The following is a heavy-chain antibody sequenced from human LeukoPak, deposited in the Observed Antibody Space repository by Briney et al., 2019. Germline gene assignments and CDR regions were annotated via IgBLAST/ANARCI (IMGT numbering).Heavy chain of an antibody. CDR1: GFTFSSYA. CDR2: ISGSGGST. V-gene: IGHV3-23*01. D-gene: IGHD3-22*01. Sequence: GGSLRLSCAASGFTFSSYAMSWVRQAPGKGLEWVSAISGSGGSTYYADSVKGRFTISRDNFKNTLDLQTNSLRAEDTAVYYCAKESPMGGYYDSSGYLDYWGQGTLVTVSS. J-gene: IGHJ4*02. CDR3: AKESPMGGYYDSSGYLDY.